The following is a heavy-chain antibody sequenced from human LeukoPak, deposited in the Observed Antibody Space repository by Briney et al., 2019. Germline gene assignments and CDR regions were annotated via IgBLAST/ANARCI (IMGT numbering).Heavy chain of an antibody. J-gene: IGHJ4*02. CDR3: ARGVRGVINYFDY. CDR2: ISSSGDFI. D-gene: IGHD3-10*01. V-gene: IGHV3-21*01. CDR1: GFTFSDYA. Sequence: PGGSLRLSCAASGFTFSDYAMNWVRQAPGKGLEWVSSISSSGDFIYYADSVEGRLTISRDNAKNSLYLQMNSLRAEDTAVYYCARGVRGVINYFDYWGQGTLVTVSS.